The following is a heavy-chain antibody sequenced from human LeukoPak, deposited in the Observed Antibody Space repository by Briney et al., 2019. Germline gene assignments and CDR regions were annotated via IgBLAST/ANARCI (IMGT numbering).Heavy chain of an antibody. CDR3: ARDTLGASDSRGYYHGY. D-gene: IGHD3-22*01. V-gene: IGHV3-23*01. CDR1: GFTFSSYA. J-gene: IGHJ4*02. CDR2: ISGRGGST. Sequence: GGSLRLSCGASGFTFSSYAMSCVRQAPGKGLEWVSAISGRGGSTYYADSVKGRFTISRDNSKNTLFLQMNSLRAEDTAVYYCARDTLGASDSRGYYHGYWGQGTLVTVSS.